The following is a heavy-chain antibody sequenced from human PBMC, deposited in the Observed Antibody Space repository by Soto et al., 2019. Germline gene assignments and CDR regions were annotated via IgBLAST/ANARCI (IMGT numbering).Heavy chain of an antibody. V-gene: IGHV3-23*01. CDR2: ISGSGGST. Sequence: EVQLLGSGGDWVQPGGSLRLSSAAAGFTFNNYAMSWVRQAPGKGLEWVSGISGSGGSTFYADTVRGRFTISRDNSKTTLYLQINSLRDEDTAVYYCAKGQDGYCSGTSCYLLEHWGQGTLVSVSS. D-gene: IGHD2-2*03. CDR3: AKGQDGYCSGTSCYLLEH. CDR1: GFTFNNYA. J-gene: IGHJ4*02.